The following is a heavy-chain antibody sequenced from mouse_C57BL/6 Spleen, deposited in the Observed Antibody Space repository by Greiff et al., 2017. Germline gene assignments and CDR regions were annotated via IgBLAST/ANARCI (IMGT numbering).Heavy chain of an antibody. V-gene: IGHV1-61*01. J-gene: IGHJ2*01. D-gene: IGHD2-5*01. Sequence: VQLQQPGAELVRPGSSVKLSCKASGYTFTSYWMDWVKQRPGQGLEWIGNIYPSDSETHYNQKFKDKATLTVDKSSSTAYMQLSSLTSEDSAVYYCARDSKYYFDYWGQGTTLTVYS. CDR1: GYTFTSYW. CDR3: ARDSKYYFDY. CDR2: IYPSDSET.